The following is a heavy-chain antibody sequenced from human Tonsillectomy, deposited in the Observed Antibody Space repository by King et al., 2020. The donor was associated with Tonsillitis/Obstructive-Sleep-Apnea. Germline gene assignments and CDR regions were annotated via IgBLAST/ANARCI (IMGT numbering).Heavy chain of an antibody. J-gene: IGHJ3*02. CDR1: GGSFSGYY. Sequence: VQLPQWGAGLLKPSETLSLTCGVYGGSFSGYYWSWIRQPPGKGLEWIGEINHSGSTNYNPSLKSRVTISVETSQNQISLKLNSVTAADPAVYYRARENTTMAPDAFDIWGQGTMVTVSS. CDR2: INHSGST. D-gene: IGHD5-18*01. CDR3: ARENTTMAPDAFDI. V-gene: IGHV4-34*01.